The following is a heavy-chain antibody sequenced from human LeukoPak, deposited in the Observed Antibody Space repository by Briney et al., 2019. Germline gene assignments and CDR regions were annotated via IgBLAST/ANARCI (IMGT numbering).Heavy chain of an antibody. J-gene: IGHJ4*02. D-gene: IGHD3-9*01. CDR1: GFTVSSNY. CDR3: ARDLRSYFDY. CDR2: IYSGGST. Sequence: QTGGSLRLSCAASGFTVSSNYMSWVRQAPGKGLEWVSVIYSGGSTYYADSVKGRFTISRDNSKNTLYLQMNSLRAEDTAVYYCARDLRSYFDYWGQGTLVTVSS. V-gene: IGHV3-53*01.